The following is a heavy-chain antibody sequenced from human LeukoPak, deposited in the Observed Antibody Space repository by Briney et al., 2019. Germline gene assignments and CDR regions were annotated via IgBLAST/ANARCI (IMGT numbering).Heavy chain of an antibody. V-gene: IGHV3-48*04. CDR1: GFTFSSYS. Sequence: SGGSLRLSCAASGFTFSSYSMNWARQAPGKGLEWVSYISSSSSTIYYTDSVKGRFTISTDSAKNSLYLQMNSLRAEDTAVYYCARDVYYYYYMDVWGKGTTVTVSS. J-gene: IGHJ6*03. CDR2: ISSSSSTI. CDR3: ARDVYYYYYMDV.